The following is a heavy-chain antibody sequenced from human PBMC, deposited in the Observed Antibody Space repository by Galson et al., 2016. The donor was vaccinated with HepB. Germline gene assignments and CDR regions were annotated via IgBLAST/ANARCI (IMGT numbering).Heavy chain of an antibody. D-gene: IGHD1-26*01. J-gene: IGHJ5*02. CDR1: GYTFTRYA. CDR2: INADNGNT. Sequence: SVKVSCKASGYTFTRYAMHWVRQAPGQRLEWMGWINADNGNTKYSQKFQGRVTITRDTAASTAFMELSSLKSEDTAVYYCARVSSIVEPWGQGTLVTVSS. V-gene: IGHV1-3*01. CDR3: ARVSSIVEP.